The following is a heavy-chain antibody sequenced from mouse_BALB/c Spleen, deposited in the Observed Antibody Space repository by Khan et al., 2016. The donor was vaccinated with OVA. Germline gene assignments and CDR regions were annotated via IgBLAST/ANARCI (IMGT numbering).Heavy chain of an antibody. CDR3: ARGYDFFAY. V-gene: IGHV1-26*01. J-gene: IGHJ3*01. D-gene: IGHD2-2*01. Sequence: EVQLVESGPDLVKPGASVKMSCKASGYSFTGYYMNWVKQSHGKSLECIGRIHPNTGNINYNQKFKGKAILTVDTSSSTAYMELRSLTSEDSAVYYCARGYDFFAYWGQGTLVTVSA. CDR1: GYSFTGYY. CDR2: IHPNTGNI.